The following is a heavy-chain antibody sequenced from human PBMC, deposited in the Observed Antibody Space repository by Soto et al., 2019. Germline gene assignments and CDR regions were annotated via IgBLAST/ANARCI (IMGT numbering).Heavy chain of an antibody. D-gene: IGHD6-13*01. J-gene: IGHJ6*02. V-gene: IGHV3-23*01. CDR3: ARWREQQLSRGYYGMDV. CDR2: ISGRGEST. CDR1: GFTFSSYA. Sequence: EAQLLESGGGLVQPGGSLRLSCAASGFTFSSYAMSWVRQAPGKGLEWVSAISGRGESTDYADSVKGRFTISRGNSKNTLILQMNSLRAEDTAVYYCARWREQQLSRGYYGMDVWGQGTTVTVSS.